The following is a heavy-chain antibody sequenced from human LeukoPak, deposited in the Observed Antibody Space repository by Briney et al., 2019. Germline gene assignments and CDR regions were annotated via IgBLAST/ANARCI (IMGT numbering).Heavy chain of an antibody. D-gene: IGHD2-2*01. J-gene: IGHJ6*03. CDR1: GFTFSNYW. CDR2: IKKDGNEK. Sequence: GGSLRLSCAASGFTFSNYWMSWVRQAPGKGLEWVANIKKDGNEKYYVDSVKGRFTISRDNSKNTLYLQMNSLRAEDTAVYYCARAYCSSTGCKNYYYYYMDVWGKGTTVTVSS. CDR3: ARAYCSSTGCKNYYYYYMDV. V-gene: IGHV3-7*01.